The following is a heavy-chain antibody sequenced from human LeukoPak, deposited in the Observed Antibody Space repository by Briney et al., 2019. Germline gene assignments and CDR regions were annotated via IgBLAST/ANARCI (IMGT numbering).Heavy chain of an antibody. CDR3: ARDGTRYCSGGSCYGDDY. Sequence: ASVKVSCKASGYTFTSYYMHWVRQAPGQGLEWMGIINPSGGSTSYAQKFQGRVTITADESTSTAYMELRSLRSDDTAVYYCARDGTRYCSGGSCYGDDYWGQGTLVTVSS. J-gene: IGHJ4*02. V-gene: IGHV1-46*01. CDR2: INPSGGST. CDR1: GYTFTSYY. D-gene: IGHD2-15*01.